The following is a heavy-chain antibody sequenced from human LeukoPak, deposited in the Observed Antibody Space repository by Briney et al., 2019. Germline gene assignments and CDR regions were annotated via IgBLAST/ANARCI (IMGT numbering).Heavy chain of an antibody. V-gene: IGHV4-59*01. Sequence: SETLSLTCTVSGGSISRYYWSWIRQPPGKGLEWIGYIYDSGSTNYNPSPKSRVTISPDTSKNQFSLQLGSVTAAATAVYHCARIAAAGIEYWGQGTLVTVSS. D-gene: IGHD6-13*01. CDR1: GGSISRYY. CDR3: ARIAAAGIEY. J-gene: IGHJ4*02. CDR2: IYDSGST.